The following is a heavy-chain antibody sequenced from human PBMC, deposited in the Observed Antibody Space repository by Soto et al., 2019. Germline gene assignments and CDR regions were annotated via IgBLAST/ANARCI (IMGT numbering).Heavy chain of an antibody. CDR1: GGTFSSYA. CDR2: IIPIFGTA. CDR3: ARSATRDYYYYYYGMDV. J-gene: IGHJ6*02. D-gene: IGHD2-2*01. Sequence: SVKVSCKASGGTFSSYAISWVRQAPGQGLEWMGGIIPIFGTANYAQKFQGRVTITADESTSTAYMELSSLRSEDTAVYYCARSATRDYYYYYYGMDVWGQGTTVTVSS. V-gene: IGHV1-69*13.